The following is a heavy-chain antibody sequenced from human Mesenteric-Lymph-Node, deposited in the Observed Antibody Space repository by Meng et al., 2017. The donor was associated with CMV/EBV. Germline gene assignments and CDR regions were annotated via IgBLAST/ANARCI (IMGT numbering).Heavy chain of an antibody. D-gene: IGHD4-11*01. J-gene: IGHJ6*02. CDR3: AADHHDYSSYDYYYGLDV. CDR2: IVVSSANT. CDR1: GFTFSSSA. V-gene: IGHV1-58*01. Sequence: SVKVSCKASGFTFSSSAVQWVRQARGQRLEWIGWIVVSSANTDYAQEFQERVTISGDMSTSTAYMELSSLTSEDTAVYYCAADHHDYSSYDYYYGLDVWGQGTTVTVSS.